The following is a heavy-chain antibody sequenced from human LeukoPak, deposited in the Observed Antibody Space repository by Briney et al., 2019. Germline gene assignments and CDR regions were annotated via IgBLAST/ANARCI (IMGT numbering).Heavy chain of an antibody. J-gene: IGHJ3*02. Sequence: GGSLRLSCAASGFTFSSYWMSWVRQAPGKGLEWVANIKQDGSEKYYVDSVKGRFTISRDNAKNSLYLQMKSLRAEDTAVYYCARDLIAGRSDAFDIWGQGTMVTVSS. D-gene: IGHD6-13*01. CDR2: IKQDGSEK. CDR3: ARDLIAGRSDAFDI. V-gene: IGHV3-7*01. CDR1: GFTFSSYW.